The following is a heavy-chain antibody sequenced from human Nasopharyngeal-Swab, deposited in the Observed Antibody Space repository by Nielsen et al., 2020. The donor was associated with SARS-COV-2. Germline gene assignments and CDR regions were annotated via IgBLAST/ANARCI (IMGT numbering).Heavy chain of an antibody. Sequence: SETLSLTCTVSGGSVSDYYWSWIRQPPGQGLEWLGYISYSWTTNYNPPLKSRVTLSVDTSKNQCSLRLSSVTAADTATYYCAPLPYCSSNTCYPIDLWGQGTLVTVSS. J-gene: IGHJ5*02. V-gene: IGHV4-59*08. CDR1: GGSVSDYY. D-gene: IGHD2-2*01. CDR3: APLPYCSSNTCYPIDL. CDR2: ISYSWTT.